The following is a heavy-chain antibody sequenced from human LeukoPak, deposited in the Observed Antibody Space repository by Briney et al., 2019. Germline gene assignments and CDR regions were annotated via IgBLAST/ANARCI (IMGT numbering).Heavy chain of an antibody. CDR2: ISSSSSYI. CDR1: GFTFSSYG. D-gene: IGHD3-22*01. CDR3: AREASSGSGSNVPSDY. J-gene: IGHJ4*02. Sequence: GGTLRLSCAASGFTFSSYGMHWVRQAPGKGLEWVSSISSSSSYIYYADSVKGRFTISRDNAKNSLYLQMNSLRAEDTAVYYCAREASSGSGSNVPSDYWGQGTLVTVSS. V-gene: IGHV3-21*01.